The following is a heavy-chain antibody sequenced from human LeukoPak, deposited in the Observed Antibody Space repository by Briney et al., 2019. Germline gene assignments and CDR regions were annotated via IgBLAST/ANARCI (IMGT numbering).Heavy chain of an antibody. CDR2: IGKGGDT. Sequence: GGSLRLSCAASGLTFSTYDMHWVRQATGEGPEWVSGIGKGGDTYYVGSVKGRFTISRENAKNSLYLQMNSLRSGDTAVYYCARGGYSGFDVWGQGTVVTVSS. V-gene: IGHV3-13*04. J-gene: IGHJ3*01. CDR1: GLTFSTYD. CDR3: ARGGYSGFDV. D-gene: IGHD5-12*01.